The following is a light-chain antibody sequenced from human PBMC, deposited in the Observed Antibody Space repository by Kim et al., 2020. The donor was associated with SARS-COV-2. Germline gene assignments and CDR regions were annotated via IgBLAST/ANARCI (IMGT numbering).Light chain of an antibody. V-gene: IGLV3-1*01. CDR2: QDS. CDR3: QAWDSSTV. J-gene: IGLJ3*02. Sequence: VSVATGRTYGRAWAGDKLGDKYACCYLQKAGKSPVLVIYQDSNRPSGIPRRFSGSNSGNAATLTISGTQAMDEADYYFQAWDSSTVLGGGTQLTVL. CDR1: KLGDKY.